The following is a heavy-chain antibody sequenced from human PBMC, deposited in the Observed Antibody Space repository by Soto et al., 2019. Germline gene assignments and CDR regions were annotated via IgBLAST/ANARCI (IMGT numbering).Heavy chain of an antibody. CDR1: GFSLRTTEMR. V-gene: IGHV2-70*04. D-gene: IGHD2-2*01. CDR2: IDWDDAY. CDR3: ARTSSAGLSHYFDF. J-gene: IGHJ4*02. Sequence: SGPALVNPXQTLTLTCTFSGFSLRTTEMRVSWIRQPPGKALEWLARIDWDDAYFYSTSLKTRLTISKDTSKNQVVLTMTNMDPVDTATHYCARTSSAGLSHYFDFWGQGTLVTVSS.